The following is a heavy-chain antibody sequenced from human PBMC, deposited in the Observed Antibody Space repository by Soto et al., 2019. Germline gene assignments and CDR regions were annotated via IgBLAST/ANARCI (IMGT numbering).Heavy chain of an antibody. CDR3: AKDLRPSYYDSSGSPSWFDP. D-gene: IGHD3-22*01. J-gene: IGHJ5*02. Sequence: PGGSLRLSCAASGFTFSSYAMSWVRQAPGKGLEWVSAISGSGGSTYYADSVKGRFTISRDNSKNTLYLQMNSLRAEDTAVYHCAKDLRPSYYDSSGSPSWFDPWGQGTLVTVSS. V-gene: IGHV3-23*01. CDR2: ISGSGGST. CDR1: GFTFSSYA.